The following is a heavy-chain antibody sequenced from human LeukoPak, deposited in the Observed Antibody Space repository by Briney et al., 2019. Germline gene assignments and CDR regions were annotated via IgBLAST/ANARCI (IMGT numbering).Heavy chain of an antibody. V-gene: IGHV4-34*01. J-gene: IGHJ4*02. CDR3: ARKSSGWYFDY. CDR2: INHSGST. D-gene: IGHD6-19*01. CDR1: GGSFSGYY. Sequence: SETLSLTCAVYGGSFSGYYRSWIRQPPGKGLEWIGEINHSGSTNYNPSLKSRVTISVDTSKNQFSLKLSSVTAADTAVYYCARKSSGWYFDYWGQGTLVTVSS.